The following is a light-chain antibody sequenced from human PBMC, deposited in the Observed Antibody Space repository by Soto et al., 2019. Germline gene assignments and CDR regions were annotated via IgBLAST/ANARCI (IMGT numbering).Light chain of an antibody. V-gene: IGKV3-11*01. CDR3: QGGDT. CDR2: DAS. J-gene: IGKJ5*01. CDR1: QSVSSN. Sequence: EIVLTQSPATLSLSPGERATLSCRASQSVSSNLAWYQQKPGQAPRLLIYDASNRATGIPARFSGSGSGTDFTLTISSLEPKDIEFYYCQGGDTFGQGTGPEFK.